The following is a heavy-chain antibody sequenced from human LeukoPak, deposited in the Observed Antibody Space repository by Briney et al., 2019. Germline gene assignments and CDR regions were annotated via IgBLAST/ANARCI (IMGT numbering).Heavy chain of an antibody. V-gene: IGHV4-34*01. D-gene: IGHD3-22*01. J-gene: IGHJ3*02. CDR2: INHSGST. Sequence: SETLSLTCAVYGGSFGGYYWSWIRQPPGKGLEWIGEINHSGSTNYNPSLKSRVTISVDTSKNQFSLKLSSVTAADTAVYYCARGGHYYDSSGYWSDAFDIWGQGTMVTVSS. CDR1: GGSFGGYY. CDR3: ARGGHYYDSSGYWSDAFDI.